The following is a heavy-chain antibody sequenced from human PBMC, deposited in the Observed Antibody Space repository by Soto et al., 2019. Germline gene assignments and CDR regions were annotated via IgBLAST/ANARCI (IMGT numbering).Heavy chain of an antibody. Sequence: PGGSLRLSCAASGFTFSSYSMNWVRQAHGKGLEWVSSISSSSSYIYYADSVKGRFTISRDNAKNSLYLQMNSLRAEDTAVYYCARAAPQYCSGGSCRDYWGQGTLVTVSS. J-gene: IGHJ4*02. CDR2: ISSSSSYI. D-gene: IGHD2-15*01. CDR3: ARAAPQYCSGGSCRDY. V-gene: IGHV3-21*01. CDR1: GFTFSSYS.